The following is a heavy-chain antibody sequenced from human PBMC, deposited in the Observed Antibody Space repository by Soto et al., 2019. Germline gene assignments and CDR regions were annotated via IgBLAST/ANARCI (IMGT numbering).Heavy chain of an antibody. CDR1: GGSVSSGSYY. V-gene: IGHV4-61*01. CDR3: ARALGAYYDFWSGYYTGPSWFDP. J-gene: IGHJ5*02. D-gene: IGHD3-3*01. Sequence: SETLSLTCTVSGGSVSSGSYYWSWIRQPPGKGMEWIGYIYYSGSTNYNPSLKSRVTISVDTSKNQFSLKLSSVTAADTAVYYCARALGAYYDFWSGYYTGPSWFDPWGQGTLVTVSS. CDR2: IYYSGST.